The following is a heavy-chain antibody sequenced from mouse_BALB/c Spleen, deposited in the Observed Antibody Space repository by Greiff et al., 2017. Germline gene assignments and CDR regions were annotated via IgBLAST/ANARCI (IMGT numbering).Heavy chain of an antibody. CDR1: GYTFTSYW. Sequence: QVHVKQSGAELAKPGASVKMSCKASGYTFTSYWMHWVKQRPGQGLEWIGYINPSTGYTEYNQKFKDKATLTADKSSSTAYMQLSSLTSEDSAVYYCARKPYAMDYWGQGTSVTVSS. V-gene: IGHV1-7*01. CDR2: INPSTGYT. CDR3: ARKPYAMDY. J-gene: IGHJ4*01.